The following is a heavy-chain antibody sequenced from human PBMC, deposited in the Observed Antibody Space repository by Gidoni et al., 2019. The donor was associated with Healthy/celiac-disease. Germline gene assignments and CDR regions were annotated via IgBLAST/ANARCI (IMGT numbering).Heavy chain of an antibody. CDR2: IIPIFGTA. V-gene: IGHV1-69*06. CDR1: GGTFSSYA. J-gene: IGHJ4*02. Sequence: QLQLVQSGAEVKKPGSSVKVSCKASGGTFSSYAISWVRQAPGQGLEWMGGIIPIFGTANYAQKFQGRVTITADKSTSTAYMELSSLRSEDTAVYYCAREFSALEERLYYFDYWGQGTLVTVSS. CDR3: AREFSALEERLYYFDY. D-gene: IGHD3-16*01.